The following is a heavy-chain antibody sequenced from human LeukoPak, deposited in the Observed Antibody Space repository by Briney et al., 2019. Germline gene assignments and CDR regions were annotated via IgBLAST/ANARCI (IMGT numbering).Heavy chain of an antibody. Sequence: SETLSLTCTVSGGSISSYYWSWIRQPAGKGPEWIGRIYTSGSTNYNPSLKSRVTMSVDTSKNQFSLKLSSVTAADTAVYYCARGPQHTSYYYDSSGFRNWFDPWGQGTLVTVSS. CDR2: IYTSGST. CDR1: GGSISSYY. CDR3: ARGPQHTSYYYDSSGFRNWFDP. V-gene: IGHV4-4*07. D-gene: IGHD3-22*01. J-gene: IGHJ5*02.